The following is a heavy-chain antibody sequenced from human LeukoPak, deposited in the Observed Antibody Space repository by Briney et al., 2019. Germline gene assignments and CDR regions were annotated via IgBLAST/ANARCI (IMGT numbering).Heavy chain of an antibody. J-gene: IGHJ6*03. CDR2: ITSSGTYI. D-gene: IGHD1-26*01. V-gene: IGHV3-21*01. CDR3: ARDPYSGSYGDYYYYYMDV. CDR1: GFDFNNYN. Sequence: GGSLGLSCAASGFDFNNYNMNWVRQAPGKGLEWVSSITSSGTYIYYADSVKGRFTISRDNAKNSLYLQMNSLRPEDTAVYYCARDPYSGSYGDYYYYYMDVWGKGTTVTVSS.